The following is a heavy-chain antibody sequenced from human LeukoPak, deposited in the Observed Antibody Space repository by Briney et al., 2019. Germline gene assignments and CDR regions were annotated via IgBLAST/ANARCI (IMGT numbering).Heavy chain of an antibody. CDR1: GGTFSSYA. J-gene: IGHJ3*02. Sequence: ASVKVSCKASGGTFSSYAISWVRQAPGQGLEWMGGFIPIFGTANYAQKFQGRVTITTDESTSTAYMELSSLRSEDTAVYYCARDKGARYNWNYVMSPLDAFDIWGQGTMVTVSS. D-gene: IGHD1-7*01. CDR2: FIPIFGTA. CDR3: ARDKGARYNWNYVMSPLDAFDI. V-gene: IGHV1-69*05.